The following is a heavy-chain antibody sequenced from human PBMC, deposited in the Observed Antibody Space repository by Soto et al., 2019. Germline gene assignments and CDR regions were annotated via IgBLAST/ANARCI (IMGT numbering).Heavy chain of an antibody. V-gene: IGHV4-59*01. CDR3: ARDLKEYCSDGKCNWFDP. CDR1: GASISTYY. J-gene: IGHJ5*02. Sequence: ICTVSGASISTYYWSWIRQPPGKGLEWIGYISYSGSTNYNPSLKSRVTISFDASKNEISLQVRSATAADAAVYYCARDLKEYCSDGKCNWFDPWGQGTLVTVSS. CDR2: ISYSGST. D-gene: IGHD2-15*01.